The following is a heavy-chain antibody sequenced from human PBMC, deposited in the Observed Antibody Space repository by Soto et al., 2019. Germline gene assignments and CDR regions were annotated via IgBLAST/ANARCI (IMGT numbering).Heavy chain of an antibody. V-gene: IGHV4-61*01. CDR2: IYYSGST. CDR3: ARAGLGDGSDY. D-gene: IGHD1-26*01. CDR1: GGSVSSGSYY. J-gene: IGHJ4*02. Sequence: QGQLQESGPGLVKPSETLSLTCTVSGGSVSSGSYYWSWIRQPPGKGLEWMGYIYYSGSTKYNPSLKSRVTISVDTSKNQCSLKLSSVTAADTAVYYCARAGLGDGSDYWGQGTLVTVSS.